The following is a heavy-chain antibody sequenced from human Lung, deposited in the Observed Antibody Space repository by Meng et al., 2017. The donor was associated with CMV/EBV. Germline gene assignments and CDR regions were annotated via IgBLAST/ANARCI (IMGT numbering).Heavy chain of an antibody. D-gene: IGHD2-21*01. V-gene: IGHV4-30-4*01. CDR2: IHHSGSA. Sequence: QVQLPESGPGLVEPSQTLSLTCTFPGGSMSSGNYYWSWIRQPPGKGLEWIGYIHHSGSAYYNPSLKSRVSISVDKSKNQFSLNLNSMTAADTAVYYCASFDHIPRRNYFDYWDQGTLVTVSS. CDR3: ASFDHIPRRNYFDY. CDR1: GGSMSSGNYY. J-gene: IGHJ4*02.